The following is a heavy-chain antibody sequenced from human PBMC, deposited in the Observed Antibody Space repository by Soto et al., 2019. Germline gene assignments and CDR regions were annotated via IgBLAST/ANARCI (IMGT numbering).Heavy chain of an antibody. CDR1: GFTFISYW. V-gene: IGHV3-7*05. D-gene: IGHD6-6*01. CDR2: IKQDGREK. J-gene: IGHJ4*02. CDR3: ARVASIAAFY. Sequence: EVQLVESGGGLVQPGGSLRLSCAASGFTFISYWMSWFRQAPGKGLEWVANIKQDGREKYYVDSATGRFTISRDNAKNSLYLQMDSLRAEDTAVYYCARVASIAAFYWGQGTLVTVSS.